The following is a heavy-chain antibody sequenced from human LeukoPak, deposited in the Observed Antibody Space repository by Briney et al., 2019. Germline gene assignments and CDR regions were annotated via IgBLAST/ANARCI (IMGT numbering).Heavy chain of an antibody. CDR1: GFTFSLYE. CDR2: ISSSSSYI. V-gene: IGHV3-21*01. J-gene: IGHJ4*02. Sequence: GRSLRLSCAASGFTFSLYEMTWVRQAPGKGLEWVSSISSSSSYIYYADSVKGRFTISRDNAKNSLYLQMNSLRAEDTAVYYCAKGGPVGITIFGVVSPYYFDYWGQGTLVTVSS. CDR3: AKGGPVGITIFGVVSPYYFDY. D-gene: IGHD3-3*01.